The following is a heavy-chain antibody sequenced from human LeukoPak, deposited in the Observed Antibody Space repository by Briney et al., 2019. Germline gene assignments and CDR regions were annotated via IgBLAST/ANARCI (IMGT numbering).Heavy chain of an antibody. D-gene: IGHD2-2*01. CDR3: AKGGCTSTSCYFNC. CDR1: GFTVSSNY. V-gene: IGHV3-23*01. CDR2: ISGNVGST. J-gene: IGHJ4*02. Sequence: PGGSLRLSCAASGFTVSSNYMSWVRQAPGKGLEWVSSISGNVGSTDYADSVKGRFTISRDNSKNTLYLQMNSLRAEDTAVYYCAKGGCTSTSCYFNCWGQGTLVTVSS.